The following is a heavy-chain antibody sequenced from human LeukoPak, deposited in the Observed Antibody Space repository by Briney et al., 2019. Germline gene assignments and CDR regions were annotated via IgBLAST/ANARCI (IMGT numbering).Heavy chain of an antibody. J-gene: IGHJ4*02. CDR2: ISAYNGNT. Sequence: ASVKVSCKASRYTFTSSGISWVRQAPGHGLEWMGWISAYNGNTNYGQKLLGTVTMTTDTSTSTAYMELKSLRSDDTAVYYCARGGGKERGYGDLHFDYWGQGTLVTVSS. CDR3: ARGGGKERGYGDLHFDY. V-gene: IGHV1-18*01. D-gene: IGHD4-17*01. CDR1: RYTFTSSG.